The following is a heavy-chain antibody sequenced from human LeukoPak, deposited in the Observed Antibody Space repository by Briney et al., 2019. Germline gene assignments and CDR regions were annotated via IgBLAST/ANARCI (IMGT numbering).Heavy chain of an antibody. CDR1: GGSISSYY. CDR3: ARVSVVYYYMDV. CDR2: MYYSGGT. V-gene: IGHV4-59*01. J-gene: IGHJ6*03. Sequence: SQTLSLTCTVSGGSISSYYWSWIRQPSGKGLECIGYMYYSGGTNYNPALKSRVNISVDTSNNQFSLKLSSVTAADTAVYYCARVSVVYYYMDVWGKGTTVTVSS. D-gene: IGHD4-23*01.